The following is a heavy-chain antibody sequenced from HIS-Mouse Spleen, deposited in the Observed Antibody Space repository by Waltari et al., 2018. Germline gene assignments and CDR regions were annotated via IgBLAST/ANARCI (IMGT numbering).Heavy chain of an antibody. CDR2: IYYSGST. CDR1: GRSIRSLSYY. V-gene: IGHV4-39*07. D-gene: IGHD1-1*01. CDR3: ARDPRWNDGIDY. Sequence: QLQLQESGPGLVKPSETLSLTCTVPGRSIRSLSYYWGWIRQPPGKGLEWIGSIYYSGSTYYNPSLKSRVTISVDTSKNQFSLKLSSVTAADTAVYYCARDPRWNDGIDYWGQGTLVTVSS. J-gene: IGHJ4*02.